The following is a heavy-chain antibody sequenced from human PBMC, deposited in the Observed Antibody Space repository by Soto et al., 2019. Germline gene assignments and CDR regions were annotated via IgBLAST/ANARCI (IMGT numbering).Heavy chain of an antibody. Sequence: SETLSLTCSVSGASIGSGDDYWTWIRQSPGKGLEWIGYISDSGCTFYNPSLRSRLTIALDTSKNHFSLKLNSVTAADTAVYYCATYRTPGFDPGGQEIPVEVSS. V-gene: IGHV4-30-4*08. J-gene: IGHJ5*02. CDR2: ISDSGCT. CDR1: GASIGSGDDY. D-gene: IGHD2-2*02. CDR3: ATYRTPGFDP.